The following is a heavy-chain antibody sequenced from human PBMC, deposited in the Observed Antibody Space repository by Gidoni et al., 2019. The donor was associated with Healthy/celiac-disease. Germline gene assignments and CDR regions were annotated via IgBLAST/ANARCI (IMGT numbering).Heavy chain of an antibody. CDR2: IIPIHGIA. D-gene: IGHD2-21*01. Sequence: QVQLVHSGAEVKKPGSSVKVSCKASVVTFSSYTISCVQQAPGQGLEWMGRIIPIHGIANYEQKFQGRVTITEDKSTSTAYMELSSLRSEDTAVYFCARDEVSHSVVAGVWFDAWGQGTRVTVSS. CDR1: VVTFSSYT. V-gene: IGHV1-69*04. J-gene: IGHJ5*02. CDR3: ARDEVSHSVVAGVWFDA.